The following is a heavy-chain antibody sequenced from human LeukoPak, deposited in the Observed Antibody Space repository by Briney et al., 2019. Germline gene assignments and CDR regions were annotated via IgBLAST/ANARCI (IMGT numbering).Heavy chain of an antibody. J-gene: IGHJ4*02. Sequence: SETLSLTCTVSGGSISSYYWSWIRQPPGKGLKWIGYSYYRGSTNYNPALTSRVTISVDTSKNQFSLKLSSVTAADTAVYYCARSLATYYFDYWGQGTLVTVSS. CDR2: SYYRGST. CDR1: GGSISSYY. CDR3: ARSLATYYFDY. V-gene: IGHV4-59*01. D-gene: IGHD5-12*01.